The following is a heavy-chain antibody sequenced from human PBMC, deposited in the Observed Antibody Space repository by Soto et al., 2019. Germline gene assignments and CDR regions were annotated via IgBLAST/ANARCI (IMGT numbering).Heavy chain of an antibody. CDR2: INAGNGNT. Sequence: ASVKVSCKASGYTFTSYAMHWVRQAPGQRLEWMGWINAGNGNTKYSQKFQGRVTITRDTSASTAYMELNSLRAEDTAVYYCARDKGRSPLDYWGQGTLVTVSS. V-gene: IGHV1-3*01. J-gene: IGHJ4*02. D-gene: IGHD2-15*01. CDR1: GYTFTSYA. CDR3: ARDKGRSPLDY.